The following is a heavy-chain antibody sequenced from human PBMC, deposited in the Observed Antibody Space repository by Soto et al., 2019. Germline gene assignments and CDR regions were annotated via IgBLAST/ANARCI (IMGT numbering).Heavy chain of an antibody. V-gene: IGHV4-34*01. J-gene: IGHJ4*02. D-gene: IGHD2-15*01. CDR1: GGSFSGYY. Sequence: SETLSLTCAVYGGSFSGYYWSWIRQPPGKGLEWIGEINHSGSTNYNPSLKSRVTISVDTSNNQFSLKLSSVTAADTAVYYCARQVVVVAATLSGFDYWGQGTLVTVSS. CDR3: ARQVVVVAATLSGFDY. CDR2: INHSGST.